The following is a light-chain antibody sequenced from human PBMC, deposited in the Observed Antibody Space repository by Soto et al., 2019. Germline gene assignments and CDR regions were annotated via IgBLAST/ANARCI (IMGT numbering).Light chain of an antibody. J-gene: IGKJ1*01. CDR3: QQYDYSRT. CDR1: QSITTW. V-gene: IGKV1-5*01. CDR2: DVS. Sequence: DIPMTQSPATLSAYVGDSVTITCRASQSITTWLAWYQQKPGEAPKLLIYDVSNLETGVPSRFSGSGSGTEFSLTIRSLQPDDFASYYCQQYDYSRTFGQGAKVDIK.